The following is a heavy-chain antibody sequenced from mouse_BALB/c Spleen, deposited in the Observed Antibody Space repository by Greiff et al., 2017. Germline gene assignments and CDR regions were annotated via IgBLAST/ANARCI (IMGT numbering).Heavy chain of an antibody. D-gene: IGHD1-1*01. J-gene: IGHJ1*01. CDR2: IRNKANGYTT. Sequence: DVMLVESGGGLVQPGGSLRLSCATSGFTFTDYYMSWVRQPPGKALEWLGFIRNKANGYTTEYSASVKGRVTISRDNSQSNLYLQMYTLRAADSAAYYGARDGASGSSYEDVDDWGAGTTVTVSS. CDR1: GFTFTDYY. CDR3: ARDGASGSSYEDVDD. V-gene: IGHV7-3*02.